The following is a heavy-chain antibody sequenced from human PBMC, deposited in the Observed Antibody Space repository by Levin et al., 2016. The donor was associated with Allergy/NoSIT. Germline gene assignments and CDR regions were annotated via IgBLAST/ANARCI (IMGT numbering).Heavy chain of an antibody. D-gene: IGHD5-24*01. CDR3: ARGGWLHLLDY. V-gene: IGHV4-34*01. J-gene: IGHJ4*02. Sequence: WIRQPPGKGLEWIGDINHSGSTNYNPSLKSRVTISVDKSKNQFSLKLSSVAAADTAVYYCARGGWLHLLDYWGQGTLVTVSS. CDR2: INHSGST.